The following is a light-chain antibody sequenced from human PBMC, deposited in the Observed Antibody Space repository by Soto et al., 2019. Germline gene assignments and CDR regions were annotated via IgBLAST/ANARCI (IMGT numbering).Light chain of an antibody. CDR1: QTVGTF. CDR3: QHHTNWPRT. V-gene: IGKV3-11*01. J-gene: IGKJ2*01. CDR2: DAS. Sequence: EIVLTQSPATLSLSPGERATLSCRASQTVGTFLAWYQQKPGQAPRLVIYDASKRATGIPARFSGTGSGTDFALTISSIEPEDFAVYDCQHHTNWPRTFGQGTKLDIK.